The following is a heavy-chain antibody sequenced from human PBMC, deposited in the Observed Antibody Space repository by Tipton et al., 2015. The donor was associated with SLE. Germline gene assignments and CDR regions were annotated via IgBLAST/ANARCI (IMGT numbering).Heavy chain of an antibody. Sequence: TLSLTCTVSGGSISSYYWSWIRQPPGKGLEWIGYIYYSGSTNYNPSLKSRVTMSVDTSKNQFSLKLSSVTAADTAVYYCARGVLRFSYYFDYWGQGTLVTVSS. J-gene: IGHJ4*02. CDR3: ARGVLRFSYYFDY. CDR1: GGSISSYY. V-gene: IGHV4-59*12. D-gene: IGHD3-3*01. CDR2: IYYSGST.